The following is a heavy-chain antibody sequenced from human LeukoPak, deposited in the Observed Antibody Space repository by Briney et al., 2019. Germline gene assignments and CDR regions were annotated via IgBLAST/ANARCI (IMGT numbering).Heavy chain of an antibody. CDR1: GGSISSYY. V-gene: IGHV4-4*09. J-gene: IGHJ6*03. Sequence: SETLSLTCTVSGGSISSYYWSWIRQPPGKGLEWIGYIYTSGSTNYNPSLKSRVTISVDTSKNQFSLKLSSVTAADTAVYYCARTILPSITIFGVATPYYYYMDVWGKGTTVTVSS. D-gene: IGHD3-3*01. CDR3: ARTILPSITIFGVATPYYYYMDV. CDR2: IYTSGST.